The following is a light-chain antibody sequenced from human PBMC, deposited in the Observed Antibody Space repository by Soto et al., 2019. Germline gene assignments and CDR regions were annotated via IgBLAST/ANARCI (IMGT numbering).Light chain of an antibody. V-gene: IGLV2-23*02. CDR2: EVN. CDR1: SSDVGNYNL. Sequence: QSALTQPASVSGSPGQSITITCTGTSSDVGNYNLVSWYQQHPGKAPKLMIYEVNKRPSGVSNRFSASKSGNTASLTISGLQGEDEADYYCCSYAGSSTPYVFGKGTKVTVL. J-gene: IGLJ1*01. CDR3: CSYAGSSTPYV.